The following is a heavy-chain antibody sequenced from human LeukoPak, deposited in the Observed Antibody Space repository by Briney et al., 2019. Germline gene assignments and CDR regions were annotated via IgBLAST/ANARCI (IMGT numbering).Heavy chain of an antibody. CDR2: IYYSGST. CDR3: AREKTKYRYGYRKGYYSYYYMDV. Sequence: SETLSLTCTVSGGSISSSSYYWGWIRQPPGKGLEWIGSIYYSGSTYYNPSLKSRVTISVDTSKNQFSLKLSSVTAADTAVYYCAREKTKYRYGYRKGYYSYYYMDVWGKGTTVTVSS. V-gene: IGHV4-39*07. CDR1: GGSISSSSYY. D-gene: IGHD5-18*01. J-gene: IGHJ6*03.